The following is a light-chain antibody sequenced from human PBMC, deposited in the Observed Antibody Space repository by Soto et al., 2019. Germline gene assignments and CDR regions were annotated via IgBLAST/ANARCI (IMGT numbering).Light chain of an antibody. CDR2: KAS. V-gene: IGKV1-5*03. J-gene: IGKJ1*01. CDR1: QSISNW. Sequence: DIQMTQSPSTLSASVGDRVTITCRASQSISNWLAWYQQRPGKAPKLLIYKASSLEGGVPSRFSGSGSGTEFTLTIRSLQPDDFATYYGQQYNTYSRTFGQGTKVEIK. CDR3: QQYNTYSRT.